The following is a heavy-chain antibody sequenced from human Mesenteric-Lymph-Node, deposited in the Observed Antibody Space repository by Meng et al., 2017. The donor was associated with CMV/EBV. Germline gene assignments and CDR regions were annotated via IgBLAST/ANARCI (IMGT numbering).Heavy chain of an antibody. D-gene: IGHD2/OR15-2a*01. CDR3: ARGVLNWFDP. CDR2: IYYSGTT. Sequence: SETLSLTCSVSGGSISGYYWSWIRQPPGKGLEWIGYIYYSGTTSYNPSLKSRVTISVDTSRNHFSLKLSSVTAADTAVYYCARGVLNWFDPWGQGTLVTVSS. J-gene: IGHJ5*02. V-gene: IGHV4-59*01. CDR1: GGSISGYY.